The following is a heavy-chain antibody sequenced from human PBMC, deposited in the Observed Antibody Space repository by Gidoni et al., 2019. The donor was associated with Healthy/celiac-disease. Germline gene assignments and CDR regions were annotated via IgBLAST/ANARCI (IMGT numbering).Heavy chain of an antibody. CDR1: GRSISSSNW. D-gene: IGHD3-16*01. CDR3: ATDRGEAWEAFDI. J-gene: IGHJ3*02. Sequence: QVQLQESGPGLVKPSGTLSLTCSVSGRSISSSNWWSWVSQPPGKGLECIGEIYHSGSTNYNPSLKSRVTISVDKSKNQFSLKLSSVTAADTAVYYCATDRGEAWEAFDIWGQGTMVTVSS. CDR2: IYHSGST. V-gene: IGHV4-4*02.